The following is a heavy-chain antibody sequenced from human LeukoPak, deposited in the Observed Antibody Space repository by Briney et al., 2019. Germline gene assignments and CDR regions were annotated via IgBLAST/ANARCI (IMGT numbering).Heavy chain of an antibody. CDR2: TIPIFGTA. V-gene: IGHV1-69*05. CDR3: AILSRGSSSWYGKYNWFDS. D-gene: IGHD6-13*01. J-gene: IGHJ5*01. Sequence: SVKVSCKASGGTFSSYAISWVRQAPGQGPEWMGGTIPIFGTANYAQKFQGRHTRTTDESPRTAYMELSSLRSEDTVVYYCAILSRGSSSWYGKYNWFDSWGQGTLVTVSS. CDR1: GGTFSSYA.